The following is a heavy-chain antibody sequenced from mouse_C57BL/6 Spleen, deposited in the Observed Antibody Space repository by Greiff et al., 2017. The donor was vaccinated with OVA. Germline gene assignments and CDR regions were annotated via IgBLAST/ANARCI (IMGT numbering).Heavy chain of an antibody. V-gene: IGHV1-62-2*01. CDR1: GYTFTEYT. J-gene: IGHJ2*01. Sequence: QVQLQQSGAELVKPGASVKLSCKASGYTFTEYTIHWVKQRSGQGLEWIGWFYPGSGSIKYNEKFKDKATLTADKSSSTVYMELSRLTSEDSAVYFCARHEDEVYYGNYGYYFDYWGQGTTRTVSS. CDR3: ARHEDEVYYGNYGYYFDY. D-gene: IGHD2-1*01. CDR2: FYPGSGSI.